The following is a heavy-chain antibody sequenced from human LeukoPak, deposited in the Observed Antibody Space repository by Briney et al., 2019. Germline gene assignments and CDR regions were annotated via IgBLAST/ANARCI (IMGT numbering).Heavy chain of an antibody. CDR2: ISVSGNT. CDR3: AKDIASSWWYFDL. V-gene: IGHV3-23*01. J-gene: IGHJ2*01. D-gene: IGHD6-13*01. Sequence: GGSLRLSCAASGFTLSSYAMSWVRQGPGKGLEWVSAISVSGNTYHADSVKGRFTISRDSSKNTLYLQMNSLRAGDAAVYYCAKDIASSWWYFDLWGRGTLVTVSS. CDR1: GFTLSSYA.